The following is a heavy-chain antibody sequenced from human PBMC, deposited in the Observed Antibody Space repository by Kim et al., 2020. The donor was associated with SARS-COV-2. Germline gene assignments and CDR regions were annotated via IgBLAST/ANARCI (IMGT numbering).Heavy chain of an antibody. D-gene: IGHD3-22*01. Sequence: GGSLRLSCAASGFTFSSYAMSWVRQAPGKGLEWVSAISGRGGRTYYADSVKGRFTISRANSKNALYLQMNSLSAEDTAVYYCAKDSSTHSSSGHYRGADFDYWGQGALVTVSS. J-gene: IGHJ4*02. V-gene: IGHV3-23*01. CDR3: AKDSSTHSSSGHYRGADFDY. CDR1: GFTFSSYA. CDR2: ISGRGGRT.